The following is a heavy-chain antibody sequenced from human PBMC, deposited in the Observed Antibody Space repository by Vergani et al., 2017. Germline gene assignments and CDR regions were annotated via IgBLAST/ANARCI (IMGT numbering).Heavy chain of an antibody. CDR3: AKDGRGNGDYVLDY. D-gene: IGHD4-17*01. V-gene: IGHV3-33*06. Sequence: QVQLVESGGGVVQPGRSLRLSCAASGFTFSSYGMHWVRQAPGKGLEWVAVIWYDGSNKYYADSVKGRFTISRDNSKNTLYLQMNSLRAEDTAVYYCAKDGRGNGDYVLDYWGQGTLVTVSS. CDR1: GFTFSSYG. CDR2: IWYDGSNK. J-gene: IGHJ4*02.